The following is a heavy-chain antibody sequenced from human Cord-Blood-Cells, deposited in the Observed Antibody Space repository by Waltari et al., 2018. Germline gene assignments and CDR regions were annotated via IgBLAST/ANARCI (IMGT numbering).Heavy chain of an antibody. CDR1: GGTFSSYA. Sequence: QVQLVQSGAEVKKPGSSVKVSCKASGGTFSSYAISWVRQAPGQGLEWMGGITPICGRANDAQKVQGRVRITADESTSTPYMELSSLRSEDTAVYYCARARLNYDFWSGYQHNWFDPWGQGTLVTVSS. J-gene: IGHJ5*02. D-gene: IGHD3-3*01. V-gene: IGHV1-69*01. CDR2: ITPICGRA. CDR3: ARARLNYDFWSGYQHNWFDP.